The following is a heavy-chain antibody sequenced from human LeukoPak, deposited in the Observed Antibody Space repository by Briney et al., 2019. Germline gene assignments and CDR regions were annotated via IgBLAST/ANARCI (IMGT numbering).Heavy chain of an antibody. CDR1: GFTVSSNY. CDR3: ARDQDGANTY. J-gene: IGHJ4*02. V-gene: IGHV3-66*01. CDR2: IYSGGST. Sequence: GGSLRLSYAASGFTVSSNYMSWVRQAPGKGLEWVSVIYSGGSTYYADSVKGRFTISRDNSKNTLYLQMNSLRAEDTAVYYCARDQDGANTYWGQGTLVTVSS.